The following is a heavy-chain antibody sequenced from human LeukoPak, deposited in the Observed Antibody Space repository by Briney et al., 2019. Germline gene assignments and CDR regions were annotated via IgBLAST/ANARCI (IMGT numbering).Heavy chain of an antibody. V-gene: IGHV4-4*02. D-gene: IGHD4-11*01. CDR2: IYHSGST. CDR3: ARGRVSSSTWYSTYYYYFYMDV. J-gene: IGHJ6*03. CDR1: GGSISSSNW. Sequence: SGTLSLTCAVSGGSISSSNWWSWVRQPPGKGLEWIGVIYHSGSTNYNPSLKSRVTISVDKSKNLFSLRLRSVTAADTAVYFCARGRVSSSTWYSTYYYYFYMDVWGKGTAVTVSS.